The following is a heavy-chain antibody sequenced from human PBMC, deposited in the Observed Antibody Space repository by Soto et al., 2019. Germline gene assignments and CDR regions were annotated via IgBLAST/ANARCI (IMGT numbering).Heavy chain of an antibody. J-gene: IGHJ3*02. Sequence: SETLSLTCTVSGGSISSGNYYWSWIRQPPGKGLEWIGCIYYSGSTYYNPSLKSRVTISVDTSKNQFSLKLSSVTAADTAVYYCARHAKRYRSSTSCYIRVGAFDIWGQGTMVTVSS. D-gene: IGHD2-2*02. CDR1: GGSISSGNYY. V-gene: IGHV4-39*01. CDR2: IYYSGST. CDR3: ARHAKRYRSSTSCYIRVGAFDI.